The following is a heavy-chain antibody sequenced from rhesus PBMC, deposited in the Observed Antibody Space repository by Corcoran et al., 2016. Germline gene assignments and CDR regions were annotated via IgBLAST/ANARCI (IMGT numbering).Heavy chain of an antibody. Sequence: QVQLQESGPGLVKPSETLSLTCAVSGGSISSGYYYWSWIRQPPGKGLEWIGYITYSGSTSYNPSLKSRVTISRYTSKNQFSLKLSSVTAADTAVYYCARDNSSGRRYFDYWGQGVLVTVSS. V-gene: IGHV4-122*02. CDR3: ARDNSSGRRYFDY. J-gene: IGHJ4*01. CDR1: GGSISSGYYY. CDR2: ITYSGST. D-gene: IGHD6-31*01.